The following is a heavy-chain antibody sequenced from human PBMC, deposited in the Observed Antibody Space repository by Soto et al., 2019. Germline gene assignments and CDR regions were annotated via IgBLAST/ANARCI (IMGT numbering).Heavy chain of an antibody. CDR3: ARQERVYDFWSGRLAGVGMDV. V-gene: IGHV4-39*01. J-gene: IGHJ6*02. D-gene: IGHD3-3*01. CDR1: GGSISSSSYY. CDR2: IYYSGST. Sequence: KSSETLSLTCTVSGGSISSSSYYWGWIRQPPGKGLEWIGSIYYSGSTYYNPSLKSRVTISVDTSKNQFSLKLSSVTAADTAVYYCARQERVYDFWSGRLAGVGMDVWGQGTTVTVSS.